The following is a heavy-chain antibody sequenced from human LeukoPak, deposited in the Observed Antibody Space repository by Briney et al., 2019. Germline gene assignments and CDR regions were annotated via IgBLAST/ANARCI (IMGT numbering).Heavy chain of an antibody. CDR2: IYYSGST. J-gene: IGHJ4*02. D-gene: IGHD2-21*01. Sequence: SETLSLTCTVSGGSISSYYWSWIRQPPGKGLEWIGYIYYSGSTNCNPSLKSRVTISVDTSKNQFSLKLSSVTAADTAVYYCARGGKPLADWAMWPFDYWGQGTLVTVSS. V-gene: IGHV4-59*01. CDR3: ARGGKPLADWAMWPFDY. CDR1: GGSISSYY.